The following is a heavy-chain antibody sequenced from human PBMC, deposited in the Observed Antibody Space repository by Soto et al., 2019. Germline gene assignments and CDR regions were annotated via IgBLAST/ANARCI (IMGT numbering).Heavy chain of an antibody. J-gene: IGHJ6*02. Sequence: ASVKVSCKASGYTFTGYYMHWVRQAPGQGLEWMGWINPNSGGTNYAQKFQGRVTMTRDTSISTAYMELSRLRSDDTAVYYCARYIWSTSHRVDYYGMDVWGQGTTVTVSS. CDR2: INPNSGGT. CDR1: GYTFTGYY. D-gene: IGHD2-2*01. V-gene: IGHV1-2*02. CDR3: ARYIWSTSHRVDYYGMDV.